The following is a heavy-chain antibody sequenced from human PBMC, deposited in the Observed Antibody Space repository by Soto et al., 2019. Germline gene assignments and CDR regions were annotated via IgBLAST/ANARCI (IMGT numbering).Heavy chain of an antibody. Sequence: QVQLVESGGGVVQPGRSLRLSCAASGFTFSSYGMHWVRQAPGKGLEWVAVISYDGSNKYYADSVKGRFTISRDNSRNTLYLQMNSLRAEDTAVYYCAKDIIRRSKLVQCYFDYWGQGTLVTVSS. CDR2: ISYDGSNK. CDR3: AKDIIRRSKLVQCYFDY. CDR1: GFTFSSYG. V-gene: IGHV3-30*18. D-gene: IGHD6-13*01. J-gene: IGHJ4*02.